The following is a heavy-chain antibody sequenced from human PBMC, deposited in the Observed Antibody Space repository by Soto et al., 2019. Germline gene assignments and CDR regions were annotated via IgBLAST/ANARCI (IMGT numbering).Heavy chain of an antibody. Sequence: QVQLVESGGGLVKPGGSLRLSCAASGFTFSDYYMSWIRQAPGKGLEWGSYISSSGSTIYYADSVKCRFTISRDNAKNSLYLQMNSLRAEDTAVYYCARVPGIGTTSLWVVNYWGQGTLVTVSS. V-gene: IGHV3-11*01. J-gene: IGHJ4*02. D-gene: IGHD3-16*01. CDR3: ARVPGIGTTSLWVVNY. CDR1: GFTFSDYY. CDR2: ISSSGSTI.